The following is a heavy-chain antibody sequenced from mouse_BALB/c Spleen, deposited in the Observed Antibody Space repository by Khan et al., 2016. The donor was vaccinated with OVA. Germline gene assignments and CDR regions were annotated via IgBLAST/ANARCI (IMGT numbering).Heavy chain of an antibody. CDR2: ILPGSNST. Sequence: QVQLKQSGAELMKPGASVKISCKPTGYTFSSYWIEWVKQRPGHGLEWIGEILPGSNSTNYNERFQGKATITADTSSNTAYMQLSSLTSEDSAIYYCARGNYYGSNSWFGYRGQGTLVTVSA. CDR3: ARGNYYGSNSWFGY. J-gene: IGHJ3*01. CDR1: GYTFSSYW. D-gene: IGHD1-1*01. V-gene: IGHV1-9*01.